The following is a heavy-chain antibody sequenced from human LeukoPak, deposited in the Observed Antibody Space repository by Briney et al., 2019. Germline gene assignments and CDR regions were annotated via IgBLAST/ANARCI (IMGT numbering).Heavy chain of an antibody. CDR2: IIPILGIA. V-gene: IGHV1-69*02. J-gene: IGHJ6*03. D-gene: IGHD4-17*01. CDR1: GGTFSSYT. Sequence: GASVKVSRKASGGTFSSYTISWVRQAPGQGLEWMGRIIPILGIANYAQKFQGRVTITADKSTSTAYMELSSLRSEDTAVYYCARYGDYQDLYYYYYYMDVWGKGTTVTVSS. CDR3: ARYGDYQDLYYYYYYMDV.